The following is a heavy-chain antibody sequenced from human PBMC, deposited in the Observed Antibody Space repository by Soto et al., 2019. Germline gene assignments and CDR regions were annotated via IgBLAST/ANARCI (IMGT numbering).Heavy chain of an antibody. J-gene: IGHJ4*02. D-gene: IGHD6-6*01. CDR1: GFTFSSYA. Sequence: EVQLLESGGGLVQPGGSLRLSCAASGFTFSSYAMSWVRQAPGKGLEWVSANSGSGGSTYYADSVKGRFTISRDNSKNTLYLQMNSLRAEDTAVYYCAKGSIAARRFDYWGQGTLVTVSS. CDR3: AKGSIAARRFDY. CDR2: NSGSGGST. V-gene: IGHV3-23*01.